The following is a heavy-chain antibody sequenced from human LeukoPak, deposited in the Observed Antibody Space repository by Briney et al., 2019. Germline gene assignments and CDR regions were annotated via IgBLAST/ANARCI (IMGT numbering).Heavy chain of an antibody. CDR3: AREAAADDAFDI. Sequence: ASVKVSCKASGYTFTSYAMHWVRQAPGQRLEWMGWINAGNGNTKYSQKFQGRVTITRDTSASTAYMELSSLRSEDTAVYYCAREAAADDAFDIWGQGTMVTVSS. CDR2: INAGNGNT. V-gene: IGHV1-3*01. CDR1: GYTFTSYA. J-gene: IGHJ3*02. D-gene: IGHD6-13*01.